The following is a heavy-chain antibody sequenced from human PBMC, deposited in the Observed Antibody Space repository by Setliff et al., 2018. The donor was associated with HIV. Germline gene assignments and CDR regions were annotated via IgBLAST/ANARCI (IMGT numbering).Heavy chain of an antibody. J-gene: IGHJ5*02. Sequence: PGGSLRLSCAASGFVFSDFWMSWARQAPGKGLEWVANINDDGNKKRYVGSARGRFTISRDNAKTSLFLQMNSLRVDDTAVYYCAALSVRTNPVYGVISTRFDPWGQGSLVTVSS. CDR3: AALSVRTNPVYGVISTRFDP. CDR2: INDDGNKK. D-gene: IGHD2-8*01. V-gene: IGHV3-7*03. CDR1: GFVFSDFW.